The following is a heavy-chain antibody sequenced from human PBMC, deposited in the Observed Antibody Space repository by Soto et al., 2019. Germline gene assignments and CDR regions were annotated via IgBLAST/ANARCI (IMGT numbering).Heavy chain of an antibody. CDR2: IDWDDDK. D-gene: IGHD3-22*01. CDR3: ARNLLDSSGYPLGY. Sequence: ESGPTLVNPTQTLTLTCTFSGFSLSTSGMRVSWIRQPPGKALEWLARIDWDDDKFYSTSLKTRLTISKDTSKNQVVLTMTNMDPVDTATYYCARNLLDSSGYPLGYWGQGTLVTVSS. CDR1: GFSLSTSGMR. V-gene: IGHV2-70*04. J-gene: IGHJ4*02.